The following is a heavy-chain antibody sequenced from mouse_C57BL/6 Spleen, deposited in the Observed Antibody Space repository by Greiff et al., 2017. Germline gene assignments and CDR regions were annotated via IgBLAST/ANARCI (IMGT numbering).Heavy chain of an antibody. Sequence: VQLQQSGPGLVKPSQSLSLTCSVTGYSITSGYYWNWIRQFPGNKLEWVGYISYDGSNNYNPSLKNRISITRDTSKNQFFLKLNSVTTEDTATYYCARGVTTVVEEGYFDYWGQGTTLTVSS. V-gene: IGHV3-6*01. CDR1: GYSITSGYY. CDR3: ARGVTTVVEEGYFDY. CDR2: ISYDGSN. J-gene: IGHJ2*01. D-gene: IGHD1-1*01.